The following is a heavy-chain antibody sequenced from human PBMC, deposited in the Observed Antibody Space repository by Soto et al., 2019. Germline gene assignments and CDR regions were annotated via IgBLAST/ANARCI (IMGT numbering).Heavy chain of an antibody. D-gene: IGHD2-2*01. CDR1: GGTFSSYA. V-gene: IGHV1-69*01. CDR3: ATAAYQLLWDGYYDYGMDV. J-gene: IGHJ6*02. CDR2: IIPIFGTA. Sequence: QVQLVQSGAEVKKPGSSVKVSCKASGGTFSSYAISWVRQAPGQGLEWMGGIIPIFGTANYAQKFQGRDTITADESTSTAYMELSSLRSEDTAVYYCATAAYQLLWDGYYDYGMDVWGQGSTFTVSS.